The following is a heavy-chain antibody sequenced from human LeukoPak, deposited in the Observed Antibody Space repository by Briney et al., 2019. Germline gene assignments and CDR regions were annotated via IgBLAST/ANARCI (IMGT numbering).Heavy chain of an antibody. CDR3: ARVTGILTGPSFDC. CDR1: GYTFTSYG. J-gene: IGHJ4*02. CDR2: ISAYNGNT. Sequence: ASVKVSCKASGYTFTSYGISWVRQAPGQGLEWMGWISAYNGNTNYAQKLQGRVTMTTDTSTSTAYMELSSLISEDTAVYYCARVTGILTGPSFDCWGQGTLVTVSS. V-gene: IGHV1-18*01. D-gene: IGHD3-9*01.